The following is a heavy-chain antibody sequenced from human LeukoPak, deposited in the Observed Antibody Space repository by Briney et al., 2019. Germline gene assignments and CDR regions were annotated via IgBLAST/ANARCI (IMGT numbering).Heavy chain of an antibody. CDR2: ISYDGSNK. D-gene: IGHD3-10*01. Sequence: GGSLRLSCAASGFTFSSYGMHWVRQAPGKGLEWVAVISYDGSNKYYADSVKGRFTISRDNSKNTLYLQMNSLRAEDTAVYYCAKEGRTMVRVARTYFDYWGQGTLVTVSS. CDR3: AKEGRTMVRVARTYFDY. V-gene: IGHV3-30*18. J-gene: IGHJ4*02. CDR1: GFTFSSYG.